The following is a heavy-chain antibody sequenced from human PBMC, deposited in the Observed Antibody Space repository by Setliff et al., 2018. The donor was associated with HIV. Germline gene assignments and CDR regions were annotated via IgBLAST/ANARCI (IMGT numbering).Heavy chain of an antibody. D-gene: IGHD3-10*01. CDR2: IYNSGST. V-gene: IGHV4-30-4*08. Sequence: PSETLSLTCTVSGGSISSGDYYWTWNRQPPGKGLEWIGYIYNSGSTYYEPSLRGRVTISIDRSKNQFSLKLNSVTAADTAVYYCARETNASGSLTAYWYFDLWGRGTLVTVSS. CDR3: ARETNASGSLTAYWYFDL. CDR1: GGSISSGDYY. J-gene: IGHJ2*01.